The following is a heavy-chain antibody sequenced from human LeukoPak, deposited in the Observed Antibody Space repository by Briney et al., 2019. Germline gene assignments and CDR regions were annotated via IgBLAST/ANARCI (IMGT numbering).Heavy chain of an antibody. V-gene: IGHV3-43*02. D-gene: IGHD5-18*01. CDR2: ISGDGGST. Sequence: PGGSLRLSCAASGFTFDDYAMHWVRQAPGKGLEWVSLISGDGGSTYYADSVKGRFTISRDNSKNSLYLQMNSLRTEDTALYYCAKDLYSYGRYYYYYYYYMDVWGKGTTVTVSS. CDR3: AKDLYSYGRYYYYYYYYMDV. CDR1: GFTFDDYA. J-gene: IGHJ6*03.